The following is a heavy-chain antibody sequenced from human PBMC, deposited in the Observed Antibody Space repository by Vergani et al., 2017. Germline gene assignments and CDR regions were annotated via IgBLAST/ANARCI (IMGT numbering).Heavy chain of an antibody. CDR1: GGSISAFY. CDR2: IDYTGKT. V-gene: IGHV4-59*01. Sequence: QVQLQESGPGLVKSSETLSLTCTISGGSISAFYWSWIRLATGKGLEWIGYIDYTGKTRYNVALHSRPTLPVDTAQNQFSLRLSSVTSADTALYFCARERVNYMDVWGKGTTVIVSS. CDR3: ARERVNYMDV. D-gene: IGHD3-3*01. J-gene: IGHJ6*03.